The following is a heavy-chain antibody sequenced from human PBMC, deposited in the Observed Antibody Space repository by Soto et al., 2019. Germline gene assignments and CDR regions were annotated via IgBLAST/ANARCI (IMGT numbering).Heavy chain of an antibody. V-gene: IGHV4-39*01. Sequence: SETLSLTCTVSGGSISSGTYSWGWIRQPPGKGLEWIGTFYYSGSTYYNPSLKSRVTISVDTSKNQFSLKVSSVTAADTAVYYCARLGGYCSSCCYRYYPIAVPAQRTTVTVSS. J-gene: IGHJ6*02. CDR3: ARLGGYCSSCCYRYYPIAV. D-gene: IGHD2-15*01. CDR1: GGSISSGTYS. CDR2: FYYSGST.